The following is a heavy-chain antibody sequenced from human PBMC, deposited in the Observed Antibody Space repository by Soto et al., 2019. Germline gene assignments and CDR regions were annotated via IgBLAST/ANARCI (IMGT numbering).Heavy chain of an antibody. CDR3: ACGASRWYPYFFDS. D-gene: IGHD6-13*01. Sequence: QAQVVQSGAEVRKPGSSVKLSCKASEGTFNSYAIAWVRQAPGQGLEWMGGIIPYYNTLNYAQKFQDRVTITADDSTNTLYMELSSLRSDDTAVYFCACGASRWYPYFFDSWAQGTLVTVSS. CDR1: EGTFNSYA. CDR2: IIPYYNTL. V-gene: IGHV1-69*01. J-gene: IGHJ4*02.